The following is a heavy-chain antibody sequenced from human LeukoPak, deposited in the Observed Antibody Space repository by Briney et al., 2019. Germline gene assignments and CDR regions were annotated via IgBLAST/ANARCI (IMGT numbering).Heavy chain of an antibody. Sequence: SVTVSFKASGGTFSSYSITWVRQAPGQGLEWMGGIIPIFGTANYAQKFQGRVTITADESTSTAYMELSSLRSEDTAVYYCARWQRMLGFYYFDYWGQGTLVTVSS. V-gene: IGHV1-69*01. CDR3: ARWQRMLGFYYFDY. CDR2: IIPIFGTA. J-gene: IGHJ4*02. CDR1: GGTFSSYS. D-gene: IGHD6-25*01.